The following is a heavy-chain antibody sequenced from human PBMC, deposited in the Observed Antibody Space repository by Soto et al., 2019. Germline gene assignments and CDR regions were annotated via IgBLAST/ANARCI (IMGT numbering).Heavy chain of an antibody. V-gene: IGHV4-4*02. J-gene: IGHJ4*02. Sequence: SDTLSLTCAVSGGSISSSNWCTWVRLPPGKGLEWIGEIYPSGITNYSPSLKSRVTMSVDKSKNQFSLKLNSVTAADTAMYYCAREAYKRGATNPFFDYWGQGTLVTVSS. CDR1: GGSISSSNW. CDR3: AREAYKRGATNPFFDY. D-gene: IGHD1-26*01. CDR2: IYPSGIT.